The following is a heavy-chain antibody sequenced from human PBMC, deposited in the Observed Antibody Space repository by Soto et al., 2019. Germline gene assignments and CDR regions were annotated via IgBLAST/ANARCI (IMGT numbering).Heavy chain of an antibody. D-gene: IGHD6-13*01. CDR1: GFTFSSYA. CDR3: ASGNSSSWYYFDY. J-gene: IGHJ4*02. V-gene: IGHV3-30-3*01. Sequence: VQLVESGGGLVQPGGSLRLSCAASGFTFSSYAMHWVRQAPGKGLEWVAVISYDGSNKYYADSVKGRFTISRDNSKNTLYLQMNSLRAEDTAVYYCASGNSSSWYYFDYWGQGTLVTVSS. CDR2: ISYDGSNK.